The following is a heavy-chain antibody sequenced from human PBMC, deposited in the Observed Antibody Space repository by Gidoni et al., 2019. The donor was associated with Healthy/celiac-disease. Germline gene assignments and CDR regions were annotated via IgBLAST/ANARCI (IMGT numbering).Heavy chain of an antibody. CDR2: ISGSGGST. J-gene: IGHJ6*02. CDR1: GFTFSSYA. CDR3: AKVVRGAAAGIDYYYGMDV. Sequence: EVQLLESGGGLVQPGGSLRLSCAASGFTFSSYAMSWVRQAPGKGLEWVSAISGSGGSTYYADSVKGRFTISRDNSKNTLYLQMNSLRAEDTAVYYCAKVVRGAAAGIDYYYGMDVWGQGTTVTVSS. D-gene: IGHD6-13*01. V-gene: IGHV3-23*01.